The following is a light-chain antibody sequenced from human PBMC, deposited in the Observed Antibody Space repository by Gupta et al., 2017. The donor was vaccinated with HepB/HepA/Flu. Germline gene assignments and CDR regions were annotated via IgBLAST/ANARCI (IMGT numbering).Light chain of an antibody. J-gene: IGKJ1*01. V-gene: IGKV3-20*01. Sequence: EVVLTQYPGILSLSPGERATLSCRASQSVISSFFAWYQQKPGQAPRLLIYEASSRATGIPDRFSGSGSGTDFTLTISRLEPEDFAVYYCQEYGNSRTFGQGTKVEI. CDR1: QSVISSF. CDR2: EAS. CDR3: QEYGNSRT.